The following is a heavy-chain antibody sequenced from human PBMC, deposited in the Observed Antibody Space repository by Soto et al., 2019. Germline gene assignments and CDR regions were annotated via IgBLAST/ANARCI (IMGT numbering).Heavy chain of an antibody. Sequence: GESLKISCKGSGYSFTSYWIGWVRQMPGKGLEWMGIIYPGDSDTRYSPSFQGQVTISADKSISTAYLQWSSLKASDTAMYYCARQEQQLDYYYYGMDVWGQGTTVTVSS. CDR3: ARQEQQLDYYYYGMDV. CDR2: IYPGDSDT. V-gene: IGHV5-51*01. CDR1: GYSFTSYW. D-gene: IGHD6-13*01. J-gene: IGHJ6*02.